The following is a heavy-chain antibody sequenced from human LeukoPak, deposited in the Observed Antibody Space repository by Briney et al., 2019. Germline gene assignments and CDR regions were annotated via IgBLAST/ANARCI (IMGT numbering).Heavy chain of an antibody. V-gene: IGHV4-39*01. CDR2: IYYSGST. Sequence: SETLSLTCTVSGGSISSSSYYWGWIRQPPGKGLEWIGSIYYSGSTYYNPSLKSRVPISVDTSKNQFSLKLSSVTAADTAVYYCAGPYYDFWSGYPHPYYYGMDVWGQGTTVTVSS. CDR1: GGSISSSSYY. J-gene: IGHJ6*02. D-gene: IGHD3-3*01. CDR3: AGPYYDFWSGYPHPYYYGMDV.